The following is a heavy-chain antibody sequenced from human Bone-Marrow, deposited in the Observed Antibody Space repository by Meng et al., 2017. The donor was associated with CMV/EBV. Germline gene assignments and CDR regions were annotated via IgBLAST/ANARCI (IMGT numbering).Heavy chain of an antibody. D-gene: IGHD2-2*02. CDR3: ARDRIYCSSTSCYISGGVDV. J-gene: IGHJ6*02. CDR1: GFTFSSYA. Sequence: GESLKISCAASGFTFSSYAMHWVRQAPGKGLEWVAVISYDGSNKYYADSVKGRFTISRDNSKNTLYLQMNSLRAEDTAVYYCARDRIYCSSTSCYISGGVDVWGQGTTVTVSS. CDR2: ISYDGSNK. V-gene: IGHV3-30-3*01.